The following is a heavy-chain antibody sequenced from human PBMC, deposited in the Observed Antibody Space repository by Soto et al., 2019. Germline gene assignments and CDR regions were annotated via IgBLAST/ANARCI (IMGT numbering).Heavy chain of an antibody. V-gene: IGHV4-4*02. J-gene: IGHJ4*02. CDR3: ARRWGEGRVDY. CDR2: IYHSGNT. Sequence: SETLSLTCAVSGGSISSSNWRSWVRQPPGKGLEWIGEIYHSGNTNYNPSLKSRVTMAVDKSRNQFSLKLSSVTAADTAVYYCARRWGEGRVDYWGQGTLVTVSS. CDR1: GGSISSSNW. D-gene: IGHD3-10*01.